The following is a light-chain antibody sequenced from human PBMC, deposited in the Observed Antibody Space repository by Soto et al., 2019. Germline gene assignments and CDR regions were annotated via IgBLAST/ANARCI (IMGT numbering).Light chain of an antibody. V-gene: IGLV1-44*01. J-gene: IGLJ7*01. CDR3: AAWDGSLNGAV. CDR1: SSNIGSKT. CDR2: SNN. Sequence: QPVLTQPPSVSGTPGQGVTISCSGSSSNIGSKTVNWYQQLPGTAPKLLIYSNNQRPSGVPDRFSGSKSGTSASLAISGLQSEDEADYYCAAWDGSLNGAVFGGGTQLTVL.